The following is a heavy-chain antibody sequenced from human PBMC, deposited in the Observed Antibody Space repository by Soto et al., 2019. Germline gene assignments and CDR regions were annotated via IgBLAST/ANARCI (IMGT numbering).Heavy chain of an antibody. CDR1: GGTFSSYS. V-gene: IGHV1-69*01. J-gene: IGHJ4*02. Sequence: QVQLVQSGAEVKKPGSSVKVSCKASGGTFSSYSINWVRQAPGQGLEWMGEIIPIFGTANYAQKFQGRVMITADESTSTAYIELSSLRSEDTAVYYCARDGGRHSGGIDYWGQGTLVTVSS. CDR3: ARDGGRHSGGIDY. D-gene: IGHD1-26*01. CDR2: IIPIFGTA.